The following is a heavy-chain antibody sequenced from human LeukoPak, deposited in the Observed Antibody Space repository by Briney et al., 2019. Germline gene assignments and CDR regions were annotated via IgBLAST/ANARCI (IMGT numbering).Heavy chain of an antibody. CDR3: ATSARTYIGSSLDY. J-gene: IGHJ4*02. D-gene: IGHD2-15*01. CDR2: ISSSSSTI. V-gene: IGHV3-48*01. CDR1: GFTFSSYS. Sequence: GGSLRLSCAASGFTFSSYSMNWVRQAPGKGLEWVSYISSSSSTIYYADSVKGRFTISRDNAKNSLYLQMNSLRAEDTALYYCATSARTYIGSSLDYWGQGTLVTVSS.